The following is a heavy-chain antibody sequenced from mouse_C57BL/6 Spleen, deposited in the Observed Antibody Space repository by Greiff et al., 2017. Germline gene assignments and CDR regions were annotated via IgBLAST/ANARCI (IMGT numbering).Heavy chain of an antibody. D-gene: IGHD1-1*01. V-gene: IGHV1-81*01. CDR1: GYTFTSYG. Sequence: QVQLQQSGAELARPGASVKLSCKASGYTFTSYGISWVKQRTGQGLEWIGEIYPRSGNTYYNEKFKGKDTLTADKSSSTAYMELRSLTSEDSAVYFCSYYYGSRDYFDYWGQGTTLTVSS. J-gene: IGHJ2*01. CDR3: SYYYGSRDYFDY. CDR2: IYPRSGNT.